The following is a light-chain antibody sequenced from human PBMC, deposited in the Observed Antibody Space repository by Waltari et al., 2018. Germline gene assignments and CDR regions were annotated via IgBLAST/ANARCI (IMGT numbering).Light chain of an antibody. Sequence: QSALTQPASVSGSPGQSSTISCTGTSSAVGGYNFVSWYQQHPGKAPKLMIYGVSNRPSGVSSRFSGSKSGNTASLTISGLQAEDEADYYCNSYTSSYTYVFGTGTKVTVL. CDR3: NSYTSSYTYV. V-gene: IGLV2-14*03. CDR2: GVS. J-gene: IGLJ1*01. CDR1: SSAVGGYNF.